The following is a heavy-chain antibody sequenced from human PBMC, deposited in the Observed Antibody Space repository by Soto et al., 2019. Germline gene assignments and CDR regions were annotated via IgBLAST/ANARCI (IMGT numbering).Heavy chain of an antibody. V-gene: IGHV3-23*01. Sequence: GGSLRLSCTASGFSFSSHAMTWVRQAPGKGLEWVSGLSDSGGSTYYADSVKGRFTISRDNSMNTLYLQMNSLRSDDTAVYYCARAGTASWFDPWGQGTLVTVSS. CDR1: GFSFSSHA. CDR2: LSDSGGST. CDR3: ARAGTASWFDP. J-gene: IGHJ5*02. D-gene: IGHD2-8*02.